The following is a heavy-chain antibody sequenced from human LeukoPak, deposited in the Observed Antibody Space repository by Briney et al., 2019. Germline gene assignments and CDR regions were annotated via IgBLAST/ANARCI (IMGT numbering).Heavy chain of an antibody. CDR3: ARRLSGPGIAAAGSGYYFDY. CDR1: GGSISSYY. V-gene: IGHV4-59*08. J-gene: IGHJ4*02. Sequence: PPDTSSLTCTVSGGSISSYYWSWIRQPPGKGLEWIGYISYSGSTNYSPTLKSRVTISVDTSKNQFSLKLSPVTAADTAVYYCARRLSGPGIAAAGSGYYFDYWGQGTLVTI. CDR2: ISYSGST. D-gene: IGHD6-13*01.